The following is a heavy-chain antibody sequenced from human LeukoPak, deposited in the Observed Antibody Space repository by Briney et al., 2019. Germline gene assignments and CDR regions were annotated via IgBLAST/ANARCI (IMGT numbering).Heavy chain of an antibody. Sequence: GGSLRLSCAASGFTFSSYSMNWVRQAPGKGLEWVSSISISSSYIYYADSVKGRFTISRDNAKNSLYLQMNSLRAEDTAVYYCARGLLTMVAGDGYWGQGTLVTVSS. CDR3: ARGLLTMVAGDGY. J-gene: IGHJ4*02. CDR2: ISISSSYI. CDR1: GFTFSSYS. V-gene: IGHV3-21*01. D-gene: IGHD4/OR15-4a*01.